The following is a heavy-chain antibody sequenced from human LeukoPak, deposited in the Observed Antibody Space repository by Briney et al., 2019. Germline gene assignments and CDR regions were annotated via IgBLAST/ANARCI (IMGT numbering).Heavy chain of an antibody. CDR3: AGDGGPNRYQGYYYDSSGHAYYLDH. V-gene: IGHV1-69*04. CDR1: VCTFSCYG. D-gene: IGHD3-22*01. Sequence: EASVKLSFKGAVCTFSCYGISWMRKAHGQGLEWMGRSIPILGVATYAQKYQRRVTIQAAKSTITAYMQLSSLTSEDTAVYYCAGDGGPNRYQGYYYDSSGHAYYLDHWPQGPLLRVSS. J-gene: IGHJ4*02. CDR2: SIPILGVA.